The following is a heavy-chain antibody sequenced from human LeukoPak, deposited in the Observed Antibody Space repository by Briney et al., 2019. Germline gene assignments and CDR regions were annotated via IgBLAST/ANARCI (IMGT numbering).Heavy chain of an antibody. Sequence: GDFLRLSCAASGFTFTKYWMTWVRQAPGKGLEWVGNIKQDGSDKNYMDSVKGRFTISRDNTKNSVYLQMSSLRAEDTAVYYCAREGWGPEYWGQGTLVTFSS. V-gene: IGHV3-7*01. CDR2: IKQDGSDK. J-gene: IGHJ4*02. CDR3: AREGWGPEY. D-gene: IGHD1-14*01. CDR1: GFTFTKYW.